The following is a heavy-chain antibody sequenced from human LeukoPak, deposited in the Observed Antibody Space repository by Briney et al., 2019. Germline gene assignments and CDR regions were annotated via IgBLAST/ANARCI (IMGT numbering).Heavy chain of an antibody. D-gene: IGHD1-1*01. Sequence: GASVKVSCKASGCTFSSYAISWVRQAPGQGLEWMGGIIPIFGTTNYAQKFQGRVTIITDESTSTAYMELSSLRSEDTAVYYCARGPELERFDYWGQGTLVTVPS. CDR3: ARGPELERFDY. CDR1: GCTFSSYA. V-gene: IGHV1-69*05. CDR2: IIPIFGTT. J-gene: IGHJ4*02.